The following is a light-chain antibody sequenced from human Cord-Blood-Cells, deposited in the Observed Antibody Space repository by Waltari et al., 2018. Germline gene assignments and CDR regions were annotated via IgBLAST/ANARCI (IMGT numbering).Light chain of an antibody. Sequence: QSALTQPASVSGSPGQSITISCTGTSSDVGGYTYVPWYQQHPGKAPKLMIYDVNKRPSGVSNRFSGSKSVNTASLTISGLQAEDEADYYCSSYTSSSTWVFGGGTKLTVL. CDR3: SSYTSSSTWV. CDR2: DVN. V-gene: IGLV2-14*01. CDR1: SSDVGGYTY. J-gene: IGLJ3*02.